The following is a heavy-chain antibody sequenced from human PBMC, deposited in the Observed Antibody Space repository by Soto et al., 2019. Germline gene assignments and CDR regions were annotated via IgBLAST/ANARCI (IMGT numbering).Heavy chain of an antibody. V-gene: IGHV3-30-3*01. D-gene: IGHD5-12*01. J-gene: IGHJ6*02. CDR2: ISYDGSNK. CDR1: GFTFSSYA. CDR3: ARGAWLQSLITYYYCGMDV. Sequence: QVQLVESGGGVVQPGRSLRLSCAASGFTFSSYAMHWVRQAPGKGLEWVAVISYDGSNKYYADSVKGRFTISRDNSKNTLYLQMNSLRAEDTAVYYCARGAWLQSLITYYYCGMDVWGQGTTVTVSS.